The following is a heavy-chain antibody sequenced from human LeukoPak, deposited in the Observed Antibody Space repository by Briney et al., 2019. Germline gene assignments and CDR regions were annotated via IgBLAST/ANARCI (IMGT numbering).Heavy chain of an antibody. CDR2: ISAYNGNT. D-gene: IGHD4-17*01. J-gene: IGHJ6*03. CDR3: ARELREAIYYYYYMDV. Sequence: ASVKVSCKASGYTFTSYGISWVRQAPGQGLEWMGWISAYNGNTNYAQKLQGRVTMTTDTSTSTAYMELSSLRSEDTAVYYCARELREAIYYYYYMDVWGKGTTVTVSS. V-gene: IGHV1-18*01. CDR1: GYTFTSYG.